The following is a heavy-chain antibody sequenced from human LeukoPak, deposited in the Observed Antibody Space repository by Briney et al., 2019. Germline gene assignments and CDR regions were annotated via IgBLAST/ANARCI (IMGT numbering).Heavy chain of an antibody. D-gene: IGHD1-26*01. CDR3: VRASSLSQRAFDI. J-gene: IGHJ3*02. CDR2: INWNGGST. V-gene: IGHV3-20*04. CDR1: GFTFDDYG. Sequence: GGSLRLSCAASGFTFDDYGMSWVRQAPGKGLEWVSDINWNGGSTGYADSVRGRFTISRDNAKNSLYLQMNSLRAEDTAFFYCVRASSLSQRAFDIWGQGTMVTVSS.